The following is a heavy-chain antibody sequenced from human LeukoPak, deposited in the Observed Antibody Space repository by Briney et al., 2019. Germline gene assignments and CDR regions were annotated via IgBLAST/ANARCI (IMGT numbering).Heavy chain of an antibody. CDR2: VYYSGST. Sequence: SETLSIICSVSGGSISSSGFYWYWLRQPPGKGLEWLGNVYYSGSTLYNPSLKSRLTISVDTSKNQFSLTLRSVTAADSAVYYCAMYSASSGWYDPWGQGTLVIVSS. J-gene: IGHJ5*02. V-gene: IGHV4-39*01. D-gene: IGHD1-26*01. CDR1: GGSISSSGFY. CDR3: AMYSASSGWYDP.